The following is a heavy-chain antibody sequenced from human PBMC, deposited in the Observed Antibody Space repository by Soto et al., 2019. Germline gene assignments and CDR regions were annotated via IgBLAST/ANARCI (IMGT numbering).Heavy chain of an antibody. V-gene: IGHV3-21*01. D-gene: IGHD2-21*02. CDR3: ARGDVVVLTATSNFDY. CDR2: ISSSYYI. Sequence: GGSLRLSCAASGFTFSSYTMKWVRQAPGKGLEWVASISSSYYIKYADSVKGRFTISRDNAKNSLYLQMNSLRAEDTAVYYCARGDVVVLTATSNFDYWGQGTLVTVSS. CDR1: GFTFSSYT. J-gene: IGHJ4*02.